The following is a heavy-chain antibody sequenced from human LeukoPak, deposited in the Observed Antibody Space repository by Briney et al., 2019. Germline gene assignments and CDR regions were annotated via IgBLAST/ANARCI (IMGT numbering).Heavy chain of an antibody. Sequence: PGGSLRLSCAASGFTFSSYWMHWVRQAPGKGLVWVSRINSDGSSTSYADSVKGRFTISGDNAKNTLYLQMNSLRAEDTAVYYCARVVTYDSSGYYVNYWGQGTLVTVSS. D-gene: IGHD3-22*01. V-gene: IGHV3-74*01. CDR1: GFTFSSYW. CDR2: INSDGSST. CDR3: ARVVTYDSSGYYVNY. J-gene: IGHJ4*02.